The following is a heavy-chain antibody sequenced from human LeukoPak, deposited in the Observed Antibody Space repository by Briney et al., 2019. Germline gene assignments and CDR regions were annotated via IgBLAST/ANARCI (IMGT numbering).Heavy chain of an antibody. V-gene: IGHV3-30*02. CDR3: AKEDCTTTSCYPDY. D-gene: IGHD2-2*01. J-gene: IGHJ4*02. Sequence: PGGSLRLSCAASGFIFSTYGIHWVRQAPGQGLEWVAFIQYDGGNKYYTDSVKGRFTISRDNSKNTLSLQMNSLRAEDTAVYYCAKEDCTTTSCYPDYWGQGTLVTVSS. CDR1: GFIFSTYG. CDR2: IQYDGGNK.